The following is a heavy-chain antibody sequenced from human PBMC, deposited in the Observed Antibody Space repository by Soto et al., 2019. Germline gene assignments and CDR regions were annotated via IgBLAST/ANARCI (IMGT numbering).Heavy chain of an antibody. CDR3: ASSGTTTPPFPKQ. V-gene: IGHV4-38-2*01. Sequence: SETLSLTWVVSGYSISSAYYWGWIRQPPGKGLEWIGSVYHSGSTYYNPSLKSRVTISVDTSKNHFSLKLRSVTAADSAVYYCASSGTTTPPFPKQWGQGTLVTVSS. CDR2: VYHSGST. CDR1: GYSISSAYY. D-gene: IGHD1-1*01. J-gene: IGHJ4*02.